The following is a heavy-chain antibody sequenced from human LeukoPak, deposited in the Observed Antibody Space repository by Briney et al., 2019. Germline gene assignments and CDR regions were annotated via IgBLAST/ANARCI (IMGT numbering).Heavy chain of an antibody. CDR1: GFTFSNAW. CDR3: TTIFGYYDLWSGYSVEPFYFDY. D-gene: IGHD3-3*01. Sequence: PGGSLRLSCAASGFTFSNAWMSWVRQAPGKGLEWVGRIKSRTDGGTIDYAAPVKGRFTISRDDSKNTLYLQMNSLKTEDTAVYYCTTIFGYYDLWSGYSVEPFYFDYWGQGTLVTVSS. CDR2: IKSRTDGGTI. V-gene: IGHV3-15*01. J-gene: IGHJ4*02.